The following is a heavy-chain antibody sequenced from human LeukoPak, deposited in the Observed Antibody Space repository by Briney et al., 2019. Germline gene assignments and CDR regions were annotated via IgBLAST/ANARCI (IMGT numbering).Heavy chain of an antibody. Sequence: GGSLRLSCAASGFTVSSNYMSWVRQAPGKGLEWVSVIYSGGSTYYADSVKGRFTISRDNSKNTLYLQMNSLRAEDTAVYYCARGRSSWYANFDYWGQGTLVTVSS. CDR3: ARGRSSWYANFDY. CDR1: GFTVSSNY. D-gene: IGHD6-13*01. CDR2: IYSGGST. V-gene: IGHV3-66*01. J-gene: IGHJ4*02.